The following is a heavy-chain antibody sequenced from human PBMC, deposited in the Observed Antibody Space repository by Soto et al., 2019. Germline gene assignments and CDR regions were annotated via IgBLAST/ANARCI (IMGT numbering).Heavy chain of an antibody. D-gene: IGHD5-12*01. J-gene: IGHJ4*02. CDR3: ADMPVATTADY. CDR2: IKTNAEGGTT. V-gene: IGHV3-15*01. Sequence: EVQLVESGGGLVKPGGSLRLSCVGSGFTFANAWMNWVRQAPGKGLEWVGLIKTNAEGGTTNYAAPVKGRFTISRDDSNDTVYLHMSSLTTEDTAVYYCADMPVATTADYWGRGTLVTVSS. CDR1: GFTFANAW.